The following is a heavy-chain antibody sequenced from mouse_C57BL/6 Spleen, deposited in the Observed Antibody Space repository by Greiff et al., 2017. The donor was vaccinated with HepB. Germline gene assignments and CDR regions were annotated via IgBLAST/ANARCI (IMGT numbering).Heavy chain of an antibody. CDR3: ARVTTDEGYFDF. D-gene: IGHD2-12*01. CDR2: IHPNSGST. V-gene: IGHV1-64*01. CDR1: GYTFTSYW. J-gene: IGHJ1*03. Sequence: QVQLQQPGAELVKPGASVKLSCKASGYTFTSYWMHWVKQRPGQGLEWIGMIHPNSGSTNYNEKFKSKATLTVDKSSSTAYMQLSSLTSEDSAVYYCARVTTDEGYFDFWGTGTTVTVSS.